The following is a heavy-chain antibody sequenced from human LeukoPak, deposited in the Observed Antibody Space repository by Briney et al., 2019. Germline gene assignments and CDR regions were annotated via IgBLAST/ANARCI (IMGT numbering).Heavy chain of an antibody. CDR3: ARASTVRGVGRFDP. V-gene: IGHV3-33*01. D-gene: IGHD3-10*01. J-gene: IGHJ5*02. CDR1: GFTFSTYG. Sequence: GGSLRLSCAASGFTFSTYGMHWVRQAPGKGLEWVAVIWYDGSKRYYADFVKGRFTISRDNSNNTMYLEMNSLRDEDTAVYYCARASTVRGVGRFDPWGQGTLVTASS. CDR2: IWYDGSKR.